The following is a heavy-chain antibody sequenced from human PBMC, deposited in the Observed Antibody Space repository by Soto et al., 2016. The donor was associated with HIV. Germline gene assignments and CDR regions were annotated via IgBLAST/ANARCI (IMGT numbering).Heavy chain of an antibody. J-gene: IGHJ4*02. D-gene: IGHD6-13*01. CDR3: ARAETYSSSYQD. CDR1: EFTFRTYS. Sequence: EVQLVESGGGLVKPRESLRLSCTGSEFTFRTYSMNWVRQAPGKGLEWVSSISRSSTYIYYADSVKGRFTISRDNAKNLLYLQMNSLRAEDTAVYYCARAETYSSSYQDWGQGTLVTVSS. CDR2: ISRSSTYI. V-gene: IGHV3-21*01.